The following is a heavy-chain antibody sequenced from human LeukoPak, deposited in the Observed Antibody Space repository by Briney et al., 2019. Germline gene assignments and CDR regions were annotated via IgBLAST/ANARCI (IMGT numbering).Heavy chain of an antibody. CDR1: GGSFSGYY. CDR3: ARGQGLRYYYYYYMDV. CDR2: INHSGST. D-gene: IGHD5/OR15-5a*01. J-gene: IGHJ6*03. Sequence: SETLSLTCAVYGGSFSGYYWSWIRQPPGKGLEWIGEINHSGSTNYNTSLKSRVTISVDTSKNQFSLKLSSVTAADTAVYYCARGQGLRYYYYYYMDVWGKGTTVTVSS. V-gene: IGHV4-34*01.